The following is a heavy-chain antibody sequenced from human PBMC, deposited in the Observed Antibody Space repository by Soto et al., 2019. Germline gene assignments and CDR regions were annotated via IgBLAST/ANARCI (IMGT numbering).Heavy chain of an antibody. CDR1: GYTFTGYY. V-gene: IGHV1-2*02. Sequence: GASVKVSCKASGYTFTGYYMHWVRQAPGQGLEWMGWIDPNSGGTNYAQKFQGRVTMTRDTSISTAYMELSRLRSDDTAVYYCARDHNYDFWSGYSAVYDYWGQGTLVTVSS. J-gene: IGHJ4*02. CDR3: ARDHNYDFWSGYSAVYDY. D-gene: IGHD3-3*01. CDR2: IDPNSGGT.